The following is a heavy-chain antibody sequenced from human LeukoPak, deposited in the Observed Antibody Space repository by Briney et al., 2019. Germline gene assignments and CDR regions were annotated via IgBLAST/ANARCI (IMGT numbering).Heavy chain of an antibody. V-gene: IGHV4-39*07. D-gene: IGHD3-10*01. CDR1: GVSISSSSYY. CDR3: SRYDSDTGDFDP. J-gene: IGHJ5*02. CDR2: IYSSGST. Sequence: PSETLSLTCNVSGVSISSSSYYWGWIRQPPGKGLEWIGSIYSSGSTYYNSSLKSRVTISIDRSRTQFSLKLSSVTAADTAFYYCSRYDSDTGDFDPWGQGTLVTISS.